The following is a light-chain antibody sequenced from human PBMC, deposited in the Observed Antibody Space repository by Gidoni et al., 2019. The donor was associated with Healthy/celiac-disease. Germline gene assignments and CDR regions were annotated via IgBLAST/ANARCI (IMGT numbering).Light chain of an antibody. CDR3: QQYGSSPQT. J-gene: IGKJ1*01. CDR1: QSVSSSY. V-gene: IGKV3-20*01. CDR2: GAS. Sequence: EIVLLQPQATLPLSPGERATLSCRASQSVSSSYLAWYQQKPGQAPRLLIYGASSRATGIPDRFSGSGSGTDFTLTISRLEPEDFAVYYCQQYGSSPQTFGQGTKVEIK.